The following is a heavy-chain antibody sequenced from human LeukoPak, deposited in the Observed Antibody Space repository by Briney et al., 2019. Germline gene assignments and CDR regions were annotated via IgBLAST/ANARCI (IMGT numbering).Heavy chain of an antibody. D-gene: IGHD2-21*02. Sequence: SETLSLTCAVYGGSFSGYYWSWIRQPPGKGLEWIGEINHTGSTNYNPSLKSRVTISVDKSKNHFSLKLSSVTAADTAVYYCTRGGGGDCYGLWGRGALVTVSS. J-gene: IGHJ2*01. CDR1: GGSFSGYY. CDR3: TRGGGGDCYGL. CDR2: INHTGST. V-gene: IGHV4-34*01.